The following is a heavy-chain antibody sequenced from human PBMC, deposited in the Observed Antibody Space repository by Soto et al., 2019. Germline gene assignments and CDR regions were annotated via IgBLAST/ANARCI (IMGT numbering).Heavy chain of an antibody. Sequence: SETLSLTCAVYGGSFSGYYWSWIRQPPGKGLEWIGEINHSGSTNYNPSLKSRVTISVDTSKNQFSLKLSSVTAADTAVYYCARGRPALRYNWNYYYYYYGMDVWGQGTTVTVSS. D-gene: IGHD1-7*01. V-gene: IGHV4-34*01. CDR3: ARGRPALRYNWNYYYYYYGMDV. J-gene: IGHJ6*02. CDR2: INHSGST. CDR1: GGSFSGYY.